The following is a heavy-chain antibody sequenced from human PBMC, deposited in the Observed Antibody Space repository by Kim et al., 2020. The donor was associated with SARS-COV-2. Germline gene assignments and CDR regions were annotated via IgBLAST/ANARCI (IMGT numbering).Heavy chain of an antibody. V-gene: IGHV3-23*01. CDR1: GFTFGDYS. CDR2: ISLGGRSA. CDR3: AKCPLPAGQQLFRWFDP. D-gene: IGHD1-1*01. Sequence: GGSLRLSCVASGFTFGDYSMRWIRQAPGKGLEWVSTISLGGRSAYIADSMKGRFNVSRDNSKNTLYLQMNSLRAEDTAVYYCAKCPLPAGQQLFRWFDPWGQGTLVTVSS. J-gene: IGHJ5*02.